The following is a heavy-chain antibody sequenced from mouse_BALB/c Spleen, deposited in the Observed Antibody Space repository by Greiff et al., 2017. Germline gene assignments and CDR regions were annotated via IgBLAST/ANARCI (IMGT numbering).Heavy chain of an antibody. CDR3: ARSGLRSPWFAY. V-gene: IGHV5-17*02. CDR2: ISSGSSTI. Sequence: EVHLVESGGGLVQPGGSRKLSCAASGFTFSSFGMHWVRQAPEKGLEWVAYISSGSSTIYYADTVKGRFTISRDNPKNTLFLQMTSLRSEDTAMYYCARSGLRSPWFAYWGQGTLVTVSA. CDR1: GFTFSSFG. J-gene: IGHJ3*01. D-gene: IGHD1-1*01.